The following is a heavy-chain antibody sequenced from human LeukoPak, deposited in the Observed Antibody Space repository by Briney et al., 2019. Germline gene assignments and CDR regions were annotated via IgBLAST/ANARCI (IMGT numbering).Heavy chain of an antibody. CDR3: ARVDYGDYGFDY. D-gene: IGHD4-17*01. Sequence: SGGSLRLSCAASGFTVSSNYMSWVRQAPGKGLEWVSVIYSGGSTYYADSVKGRLTISRDNSKNTLYLQMNSLRAEDTAVYYCARVDYGDYGFDYWGQGTLVTVSS. CDR1: GFTVSSNY. J-gene: IGHJ4*02. CDR2: IYSGGST. V-gene: IGHV3-66*01.